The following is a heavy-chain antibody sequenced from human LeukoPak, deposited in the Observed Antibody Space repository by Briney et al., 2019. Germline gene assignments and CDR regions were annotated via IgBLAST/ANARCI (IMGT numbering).Heavy chain of an antibody. J-gene: IGHJ5*02. D-gene: IGHD1-26*01. CDR1: GASVSSACY. V-gene: IGHV4-61*01. CDR2: IYNGVNT. CDR3: ARSRAFNSGAFDP. Sequence: ETLSLTCTVSGASVSSACYWTWIRPPPGKGVEWIAHIYNGVNTNYNPSLKSRVTISVDTSKNQFSLRLNSVTAADTAVYYCARSRAFNSGAFDPWGQGTLVTVSS.